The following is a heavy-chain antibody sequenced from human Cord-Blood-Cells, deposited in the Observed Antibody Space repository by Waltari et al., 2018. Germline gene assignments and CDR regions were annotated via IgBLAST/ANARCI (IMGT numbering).Heavy chain of an antibody. CDR3: ARGQEEGYSYGSDAFDI. D-gene: IGHD5-18*01. J-gene: IGHJ3*02. Sequence: QVQLVQSGAEVKKPGASVKVSCKASGYTFTSYDINWVRQATGQGLEWVGSMNPNSDNTGYAQKFQGRVTITRNTSISTAYMELSSLRSEDTAVYYCARGQEEGYSYGSDAFDIWGQGTMVTVSS. V-gene: IGHV1-8*03. CDR1: GYTFTSYD. CDR2: MNPNSDNT.